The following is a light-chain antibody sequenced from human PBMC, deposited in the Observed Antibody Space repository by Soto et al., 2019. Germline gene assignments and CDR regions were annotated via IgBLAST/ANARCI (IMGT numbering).Light chain of an antibody. CDR3: QHRFNWPLT. CDR2: DAS. V-gene: IGKV3-11*01. Sequence: EIVLTQSPATLSLSPGERATLSCRASQSVSSYLAWYQQKPGQAPRLLIYDASNRATGIPARFSGSGSGTDFTLTISSLEPEDFAVYYCQHRFNWPLTFGGGTKVEMK. CDR1: QSVSSY. J-gene: IGKJ4*01.